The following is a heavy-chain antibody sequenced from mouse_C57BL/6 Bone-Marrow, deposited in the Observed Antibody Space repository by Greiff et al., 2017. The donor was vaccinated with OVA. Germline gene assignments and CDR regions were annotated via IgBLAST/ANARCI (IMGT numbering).Heavy chain of an antibody. Sequence: VKLVESGPELVKPGASVKISCKASGYTFTDYYINWVKQRPGQGLEWIGWIFPGSGSTYYNEKFKGKATLTVDKSSSTAYMLLSSLTSEDSAVYFCARGYYGSNYAMDYWGQGTSVTVSS. CDR3: ARGYYGSNYAMDY. V-gene: IGHV1-75*01. CDR1: GYTFTDYY. J-gene: IGHJ4*01. CDR2: IFPGSGST. D-gene: IGHD1-1*01.